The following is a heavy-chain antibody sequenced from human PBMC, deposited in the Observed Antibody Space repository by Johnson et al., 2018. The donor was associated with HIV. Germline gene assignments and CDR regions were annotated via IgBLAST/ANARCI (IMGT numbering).Heavy chain of an antibody. CDR2: ISWNSNSI. D-gene: IGHD4-23*01. CDR1: GFTFDDFA. V-gene: IGHV3-9*01. J-gene: IGHJ3*02. Sequence: LVESGGGLVQPGRSLRLSCAASGFTFDDFAMPWVRQAPGQGLAWVSGISWNSNSIGYADSVKGRFTISRDNAKNSLYLQMNSLRAEDTALYYCAKDLLGGNKGFDAFDIGGQGTMVTVSS. CDR3: AKDLLGGNKGFDAFDI.